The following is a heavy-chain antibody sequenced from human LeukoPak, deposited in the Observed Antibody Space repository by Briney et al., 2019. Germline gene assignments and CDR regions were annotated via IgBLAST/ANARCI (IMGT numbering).Heavy chain of an antibody. CDR2: IYHSGST. D-gene: IGHD5-18*01. Sequence: SETLSLTCTVSGYSISSGYYWGWIRQPPGKGLEWIGSIYHSGSTYYNPSLKSRVTISVDTSKNQFSLKLSSVTAADTAVYYCVRGGDTAMVFDYWGQGTLVTVSS. V-gene: IGHV4-38-2*02. CDR3: VRGGDTAMVFDY. J-gene: IGHJ4*02. CDR1: GYSISSGYY.